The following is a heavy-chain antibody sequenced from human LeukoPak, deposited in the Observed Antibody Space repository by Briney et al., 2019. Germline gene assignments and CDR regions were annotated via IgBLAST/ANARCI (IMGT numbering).Heavy chain of an antibody. V-gene: IGHV4-34*01. CDR1: GGSFSGYY. Sequence: PSETLSLTRAVYGGSFSGYYWSWIRQPPGKGLEWIGEINHSGSTNYNPSLKSRVTISVDTSKNQFSLKLSSVTAADTAVYYCARLNHIAAAGSGYFDYWGQGALVTVSS. CDR2: INHSGST. D-gene: IGHD6-13*01. CDR3: ARLNHIAAAGSGYFDY. J-gene: IGHJ4*02.